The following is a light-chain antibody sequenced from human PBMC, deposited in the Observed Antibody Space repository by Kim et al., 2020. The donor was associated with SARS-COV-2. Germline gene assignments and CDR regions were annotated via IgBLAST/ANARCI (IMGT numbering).Light chain of an antibody. V-gene: IGKV1-39*01. CDR3: QQSYISPFT. J-gene: IGKJ3*01. CDR2: AAS. Sequence: DIQMTQSPSSLSASVGDRVTITCRASQDISRYLNWYHQKSGRAPKLLIYAASTLQGGVPSRFSGSGSETDFTLTISSLQPEDFATYFCQQSYISPFTFGPGTKVDIK. CDR1: QDISRY.